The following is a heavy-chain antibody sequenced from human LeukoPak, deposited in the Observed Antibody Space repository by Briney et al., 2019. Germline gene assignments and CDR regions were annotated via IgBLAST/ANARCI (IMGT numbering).Heavy chain of an antibody. V-gene: IGHV4-34*01. CDR1: GGSFCGYY. CDR3: ARVRVDTASLGAFDI. J-gene: IGHJ3*02. Sequence: SGTLSLTCAVYGGSFCGYYGSWIREPPGKGLGWIGEINHSVSTNYNPSLKSRVAISVDTSTNQFSRKLRSVTAAHTPVYYCARVRVDTASLGAFDIWGQGTMVTVSS. CDR2: INHSVST. D-gene: IGHD5-18*01.